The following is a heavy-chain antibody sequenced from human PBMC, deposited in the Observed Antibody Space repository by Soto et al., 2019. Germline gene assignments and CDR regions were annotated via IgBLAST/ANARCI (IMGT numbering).Heavy chain of an antibody. J-gene: IGHJ6*02. Sequence: EVPLVETGGGLIQPGGSLSLSCAASGFTVTSNYMNWVRQPPGKGLEWVSIIYSSGATYYADSVKGRFTISRDKSKNTLYLQMRNLRAEDTAIYYCARVDTYDYYYAMDVWGQGTTVTVSS. V-gene: IGHV3-53*02. CDR1: GFTVTSNY. CDR3: ARVDTYDYYYAMDV. D-gene: IGHD5-18*01. CDR2: IYSSGAT.